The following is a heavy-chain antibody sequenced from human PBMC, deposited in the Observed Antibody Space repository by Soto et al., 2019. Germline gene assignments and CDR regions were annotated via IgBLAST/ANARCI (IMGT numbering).Heavy chain of an antibody. CDR3: ARLGGSRTPFDYYVSSGYYPADAFDI. V-gene: IGHV4-39*01. CDR1: GGSISSSSYY. Sequence: SETLSLTCTVSGGSISSSSYYWDWIRQPPGKGLEWIGSIYYSGSTYYNPSLKSRVTISVDTSKNQFSLKLSSVTAADTAVYYCARLGGSRTPFDYYVSSGYYPADAFDIWGQGTMVIGSS. J-gene: IGHJ3*02. D-gene: IGHD3-22*01. CDR2: IYYSGST.